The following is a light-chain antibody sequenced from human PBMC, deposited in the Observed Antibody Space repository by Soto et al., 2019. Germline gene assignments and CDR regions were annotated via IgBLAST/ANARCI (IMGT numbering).Light chain of an antibody. Sequence: QSVLTQPPSVSAAPGQKVTIPCSGSSSNIGNNYVSWYQQLPGTAPKLLIYGNNKRPSGIPDRFSGSKSGTSATLGITGLQTGDEADYYCGTWDSSLSAYVFGTGTKVTVL. CDR3: GTWDSSLSAYV. V-gene: IGLV1-51*02. CDR2: GNN. J-gene: IGLJ1*01. CDR1: SSNIGNNY.